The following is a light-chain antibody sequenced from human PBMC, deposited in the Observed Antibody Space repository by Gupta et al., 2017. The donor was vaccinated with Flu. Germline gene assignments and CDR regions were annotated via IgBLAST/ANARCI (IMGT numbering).Light chain of an antibody. J-gene: IGKJ2*01. CDR2: GAS. CDR1: QTVAGTY. CDR3: QQYGSSPAYT. V-gene: IGKV3-20*01. Sequence: VLTQSPGSLSLSPGERATLSCRASQTVAGTYLAWYQQQPGQAPRLLIYGASSRATGIPDRFSGSGSGTDFTLTISRLEPEDFAVYDCQQYGSSPAYTFGQGTKLEI.